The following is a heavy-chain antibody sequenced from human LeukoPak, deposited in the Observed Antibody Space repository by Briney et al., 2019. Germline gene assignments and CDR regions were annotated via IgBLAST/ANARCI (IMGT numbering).Heavy chain of an antibody. CDR2: IYTSGST. CDR3: ATLRRDGLEGYFDY. CDR1: GGSISSYY. D-gene: IGHD5-24*01. J-gene: IGHJ4*02. Sequence: PSETLSLTCTVSGGSISSYYWSWIRQPAGKGLEWIGRIYTSGSTNYNPSLKSRVTMSVDTSKNQFSLKLSSVTAADTAVYYCATLRRDGLEGYFDYWGQGTLVTVSS. V-gene: IGHV4-4*07.